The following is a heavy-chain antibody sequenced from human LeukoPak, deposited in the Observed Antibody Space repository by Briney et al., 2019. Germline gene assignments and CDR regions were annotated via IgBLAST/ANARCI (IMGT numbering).Heavy chain of an antibody. J-gene: IGHJ5*02. Sequence: SETLSLTCTVSGGSISSYYWSWIRQPPGKGLEWIGYIYDSGSTNYNPSLKSRVTISVDTSKNQFSLKLSSVTAADTAVYYCARDLEYYDFWSGYQNWFDPWGQGTLVTVSS. CDR3: ARDLEYYDFWSGYQNWFDP. D-gene: IGHD3-3*01. CDR1: GGSISSYY. V-gene: IGHV4-59*01. CDR2: IYDSGST.